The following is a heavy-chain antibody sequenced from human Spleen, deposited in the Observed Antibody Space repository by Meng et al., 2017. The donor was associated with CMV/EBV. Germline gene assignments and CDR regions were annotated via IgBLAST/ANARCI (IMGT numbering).Heavy chain of an antibody. J-gene: IGHJ5*02. CDR3: ARVPITIFGVVNGPFDP. CDR2: IFYSGGT. Sequence: YISGDYYYWSWIRQHPGKGLEWIGYIFYSGGTYYNPSLKSRLTISVDTSKNEFSLRLNSATAADTAVYYCARVPITIFGVVNGPFDPWGQGTLVTVSS. D-gene: IGHD3-3*01. V-gene: IGHV4-31*02. CDR1: YISGDYYY.